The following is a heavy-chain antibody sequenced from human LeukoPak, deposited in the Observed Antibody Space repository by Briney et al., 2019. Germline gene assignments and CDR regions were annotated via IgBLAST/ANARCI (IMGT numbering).Heavy chain of an antibody. CDR1: GFTFSTHA. Sequence: HPGGSLRLSCAASGFTFSTHAMSWVRQAPGKGLEWVSSISGSGGSTYYADSAKGRFTISRENSRNTLYLQMNSLRAEDTAVYYCAKGGGGSCYSYSNYWGQGTLVTVSS. J-gene: IGHJ4*02. CDR2: ISGSGGST. CDR3: AKGGGGSCYSYSNY. V-gene: IGHV3-23*01. D-gene: IGHD2-15*01.